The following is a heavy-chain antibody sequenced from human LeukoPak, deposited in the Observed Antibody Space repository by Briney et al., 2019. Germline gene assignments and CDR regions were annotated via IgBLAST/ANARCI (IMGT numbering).Heavy chain of an antibody. Sequence: SETLSLTCAVYGGSFSGYYWSWIRQPPGKGLEWIGEINHSGSTNYNPSPKSRVTISVDTSKNQFSLKLSSVTAADTAVYYCARGSHYYYDSSGYSRYFDYWGQGTLVTVSS. D-gene: IGHD3-22*01. CDR1: GGSFSGYY. V-gene: IGHV4-34*01. CDR3: ARGSHYYYDSSGYSRYFDY. J-gene: IGHJ4*02. CDR2: INHSGST.